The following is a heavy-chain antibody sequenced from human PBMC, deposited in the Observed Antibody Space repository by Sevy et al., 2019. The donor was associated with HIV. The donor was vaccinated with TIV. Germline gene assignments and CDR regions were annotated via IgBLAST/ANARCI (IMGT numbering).Heavy chain of an antibody. J-gene: IGHJ4*02. D-gene: IGHD6-13*01. CDR2: IYYSGST. CDR3: ARLYSSSWSDY. Sequence: SETLSLTCTVSGGSISSSSHYWGWIRQPPGKGLEWIGSIYYSGSTYYNPSLKSRVTISVDTSKNQFSLKLSSVTAADTAVYYSARLYSSSWSDYWGQGTLVTVSS. CDR1: GGSISSSSHY. V-gene: IGHV4-39*01.